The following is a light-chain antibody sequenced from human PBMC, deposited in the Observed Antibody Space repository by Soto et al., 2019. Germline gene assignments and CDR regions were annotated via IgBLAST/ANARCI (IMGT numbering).Light chain of an antibody. J-gene: IGKJ1*01. CDR1: QNIRGNE. Sequence: EVVLTQSPGTLSLSPGERATLSCRASQNIRGNELAWYQQKPGQAPRLLIYRGSSRATGIPDRFSGRWAGSDFTLTISRLEPEDFAVYYCQDYGTSAPWTFGHGTKVEIK. CDR2: RGS. CDR3: QDYGTSAPWT. V-gene: IGKV3-20*01.